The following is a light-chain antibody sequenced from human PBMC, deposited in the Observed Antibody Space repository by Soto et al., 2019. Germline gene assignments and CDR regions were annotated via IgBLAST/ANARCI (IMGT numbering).Light chain of an antibody. CDR2: EVT. CDR3: CSYAGNTTWV. Sequence: HSALTQPASVSGSPGQSITISCTGTSSDVGSHNFVSWYQQRPGKAPKLMIFEVTKRPSGVSSRFSASKSGNTASLTISGVQAEDEADYYCCSYAGNTTWVFGGGTKLTVL. V-gene: IGLV2-23*02. J-gene: IGLJ2*01. CDR1: SSDVGSHNF.